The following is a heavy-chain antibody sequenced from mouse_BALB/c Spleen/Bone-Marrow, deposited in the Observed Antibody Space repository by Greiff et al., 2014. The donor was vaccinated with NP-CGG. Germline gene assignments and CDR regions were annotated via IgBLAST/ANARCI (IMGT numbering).Heavy chain of an antibody. CDR2: IDPANGIT. J-gene: IGHJ4*01. D-gene: IGHD2-1*01. Sequence: LVESGAELMKPGASVKLSCTASGFNIKDTFMHWMKQRPEQGLEWNGRIDPANGITKYDPKFQGEATITTDTSSNTAYLQLSSLTSEDTAVYYCASPGNYEGGAMDYWGQGTSVTVSS. V-gene: IGHV14-3*02. CDR1: GFNIKDTF. CDR3: ASPGNYEGGAMDY.